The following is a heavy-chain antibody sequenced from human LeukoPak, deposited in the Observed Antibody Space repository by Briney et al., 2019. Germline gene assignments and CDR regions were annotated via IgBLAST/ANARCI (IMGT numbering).Heavy chain of an antibody. CDR1: GDSISGGNW. D-gene: IGHD2/OR15-2a*01. J-gene: IGHJ3*01. CDR3: ARLLVYDRNPRAFDV. CDR2: IAHTGST. V-gene: IGHV4-4*02. Sequence: SGTLSLSCEVSGDSISGGNWWSWVRQPPGKGLEWIGEIAHTGSTKYNPSLKSRVSMSLDYSKNQFSLRLISVTAADTAVYYCARLLVYDRNPRAFDVWGQGTRVTVS.